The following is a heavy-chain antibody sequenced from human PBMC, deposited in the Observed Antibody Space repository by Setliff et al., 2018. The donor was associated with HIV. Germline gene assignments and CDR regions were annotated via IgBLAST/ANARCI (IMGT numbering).Heavy chain of an antibody. V-gene: IGHV4-4*08. CDR2: IYTSGST. CDR1: GGSMSTYY. J-gene: IGHJ4*02. Sequence: SETLSLTCTVSGGSMSTYYWSWIRQPPGKGPEWIGYIYTSGSTNYNPSLKSRVTISVDTSKNQFSLKLSSVTAADTAVYYCARFVLVWFDVSRSGMQDPYVFDNWGQGILVTVSS. CDR3: ARFVLVWFDVSRSGMQDPYVFDN. D-gene: IGHD3-10*01.